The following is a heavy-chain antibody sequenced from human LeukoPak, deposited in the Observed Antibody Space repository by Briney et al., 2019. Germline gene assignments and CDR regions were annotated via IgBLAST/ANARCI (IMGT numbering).Heavy chain of an antibody. Sequence: GGSLRLSCAASGFAVSSNYMSWVRQAPGKGLEWVSVIYSGGSTYYADSVKGRFTISRDNSKNTLYLQMNSLRAEDTAVYYCARVLGVGASTLNYYYYYMDVWGKGTTVTVSS. CDR3: ARVLGVGASTLNYYYYYMDV. CDR1: GFAVSSNY. V-gene: IGHV3-53*01. J-gene: IGHJ6*03. CDR2: IYSGGST. D-gene: IGHD1-26*01.